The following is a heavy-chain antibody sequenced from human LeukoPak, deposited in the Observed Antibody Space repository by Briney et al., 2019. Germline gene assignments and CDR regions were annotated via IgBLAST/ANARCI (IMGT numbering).Heavy chain of an antibody. CDR2: ISNSGST. J-gene: IGHJ5*01. CDR3: ARDIRNGDGYNYDS. D-gene: IGHD5-24*01. Sequence: SETLSLTCTVSGGSISSYYWSWIRQPPGKGLEWIGYISNSGSTNSDPSLKTRVTISIDTAKNQFSLRLSSVTAADTAVYYCARDIRNGDGYNYDSWGQGTLVTVSP. CDR1: GGSISSYY. V-gene: IGHV4-59*01.